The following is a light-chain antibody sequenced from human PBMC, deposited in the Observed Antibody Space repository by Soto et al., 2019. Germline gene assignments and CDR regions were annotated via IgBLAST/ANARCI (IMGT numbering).Light chain of an antibody. J-gene: IGKJ1*01. V-gene: IGKV3-20*01. Sequence: EIVLTQSPGTLSLSPGERATLSCRASQSVSSTYLAWYQQKPGQAPRLIIYGASSRATGIPDRFSGSGSGTDFTLTISRLEPEDFAVYYCQKYGSLTSSTFGQGTKVAIK. CDR1: QSVSSTY. CDR2: GAS. CDR3: QKYGSLTSST.